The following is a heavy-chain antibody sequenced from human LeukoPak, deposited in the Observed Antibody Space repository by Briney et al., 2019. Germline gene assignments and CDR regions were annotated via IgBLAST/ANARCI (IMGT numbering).Heavy chain of an antibody. D-gene: IGHD3-3*01. CDR1: GFTFSSYT. CDR3: ARDRATPITIFGVVIDY. V-gene: IGHV3-21*01. J-gene: IGHJ4*02. Sequence: KAGGSLRRSCAASGFTFSSYTMNWVPQAPGEGLEWVSSISSSSSYIYYADSVKGRFTISRDNAKNSLYLQMNSLRAEDTAVYYCARDRATPITIFGVVIDYWGQGTLVTVSS. CDR2: ISSSSSYI.